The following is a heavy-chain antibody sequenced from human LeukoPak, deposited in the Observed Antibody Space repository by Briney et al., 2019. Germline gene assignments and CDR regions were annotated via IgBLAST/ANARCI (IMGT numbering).Heavy chain of an antibody. CDR1: GGSISSSSYY. D-gene: IGHD6-13*01. Sequence: SETLSLTCTVSGGSISSSSYYWGWIRQPPGKGLEWIGSIYYSGSTYYNPSLKSRVTISVDTSKNQFSLKLSSVTAADTAVYYCARKPSSWNRRLFDYWGQGTLVTVSS. CDR3: ARKPSSWNRRLFDY. CDR2: IYYSGST. V-gene: IGHV4-39*01. J-gene: IGHJ4*02.